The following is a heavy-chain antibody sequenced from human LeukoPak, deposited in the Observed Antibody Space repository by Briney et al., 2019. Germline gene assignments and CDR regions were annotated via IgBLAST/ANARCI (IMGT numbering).Heavy chain of an antibody. V-gene: IGHV3-30*02. D-gene: IGHD2-15*01. Sequence: GGSLRLSCAASGFTFSSYGMHWVRQAPGKGLEWVAFIRYDGSNKYYADSVKGRFTISRDNSKNTVYLQMNRLRAEDTAVYYCAREGCSGSSCLDHWGQGNLVTVSS. J-gene: IGHJ4*02. CDR1: GFTFSSYG. CDR2: IRYDGSNK. CDR3: AREGCSGSSCLDH.